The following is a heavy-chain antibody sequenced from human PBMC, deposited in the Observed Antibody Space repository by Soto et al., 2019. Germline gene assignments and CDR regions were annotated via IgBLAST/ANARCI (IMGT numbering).Heavy chain of an antibody. CDR2: IWYDGSNK. CDR1: GFTFSSYG. D-gene: IGHD1-26*01. CDR3: ARDVDSSGRYYPVGYGMDV. V-gene: IGHV3-33*01. J-gene: IGHJ6*02. Sequence: AGGSLRLSCAASGFTFSSYGMHWVRQAPGKGLEWVAVIWYDGSNKYYADSVKGRFTISRDNSKNTLYLQMNSLRAEDTAVYYCARDVDSSGRYYPVGYGMDVWGQGTTVTVSS.